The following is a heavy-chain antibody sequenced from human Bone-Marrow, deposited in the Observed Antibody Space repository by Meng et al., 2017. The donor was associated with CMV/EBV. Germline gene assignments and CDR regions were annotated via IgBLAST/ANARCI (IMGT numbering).Heavy chain of an antibody. J-gene: IGHJ6*02. D-gene: IGHD6-13*01. V-gene: IGHV4-34*01. CDR3: ARDVWPAAGPHYYYYYGMDV. CDR1: GGSFSGYY. Sequence: SETLSLTCAVYGGSFSGYYWSWIRQPPGKGLEWIGEINHSGSTNYNPSLKSRVTISVDTSKNQFSLKLSSVTAADTAVYYCARDVWPAAGPHYYYYYGMDVWGQGTTVTVSS. CDR2: INHSGST.